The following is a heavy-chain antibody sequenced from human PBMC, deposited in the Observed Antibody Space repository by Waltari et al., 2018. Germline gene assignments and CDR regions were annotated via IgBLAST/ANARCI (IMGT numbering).Heavy chain of an antibody. D-gene: IGHD2-8*01. CDR3: ARIDGCMPSIGPYYYYGMDV. J-gene: IGHJ6*02. CDR1: GFSLSNARMG. CDR2: IFSNDEK. V-gene: IGHV2-26*01. Sequence: QVTLKESGPVLVKPTETLTLTCTVSGFSLSNARMGVSWIRQPPGKALEWLAHIFSNDEKSYSTSLKSRLTISKDTSKSQVVLTMTNMDPVDTATYYCARIDGCMPSIGPYYYYGMDVWGQGTTVTVSS.